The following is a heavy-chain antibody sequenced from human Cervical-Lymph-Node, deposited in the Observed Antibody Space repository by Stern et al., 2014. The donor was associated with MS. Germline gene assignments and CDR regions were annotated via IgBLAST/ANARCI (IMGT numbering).Heavy chain of an antibody. CDR1: GGSISSSNW. CDR3: ARRVSAFDI. CDR2: NYHSGRT. V-gene: IGHV4-4*02. D-gene: IGHD2-8*01. Sequence: QVQLQESGPGLVKPSGTLSLTCAVSGGSISSSNWGRWVRQPPGKGLGRIGENYHSGRTNYNPSLKRRVTISANKSKTQLSLNMSSVTAADTAVYYCARRVSAFDIWGQGTMVTVSS. J-gene: IGHJ3*02.